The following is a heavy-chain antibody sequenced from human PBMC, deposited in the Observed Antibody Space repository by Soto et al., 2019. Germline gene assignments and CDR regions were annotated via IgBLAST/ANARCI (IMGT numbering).Heavy chain of an antibody. CDR1: GYSISNGYY. J-gene: IGHJ4*02. V-gene: IGHV4-38-2*02. D-gene: IGHD1-26*01. CDR3: ARDPVGARSAPFDY. Sequence: WETLSLTCAVSGYSISNGYYWGWIRQPPGKGLEWIGNVYHSGSTYYNPSLKSRVTISVDTSKNQFSLKLTSLTAADTAVYYCARDPVGARSAPFDYWGQGTLVTVSS. CDR2: VYHSGST.